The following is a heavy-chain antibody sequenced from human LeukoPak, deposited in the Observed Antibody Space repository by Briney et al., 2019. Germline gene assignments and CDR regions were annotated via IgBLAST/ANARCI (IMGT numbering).Heavy chain of an antibody. CDR2: IYHSGST. J-gene: IGHJ2*01. D-gene: IGHD4-17*01. V-gene: IGHV4-38-2*02. CDR3: ARDEHLYGDYGYFDL. CDR1: GYSISSGYY. Sequence: SETLSLTCTVSGYSISSGYYWGWIRQPPGKGLEWIGSIYHSGSTYYNPSLKSRVTISVDRSKNQFSLKLSSVTAADTAVYYCARDEHLYGDYGYFDLWGRGTLVTVSS.